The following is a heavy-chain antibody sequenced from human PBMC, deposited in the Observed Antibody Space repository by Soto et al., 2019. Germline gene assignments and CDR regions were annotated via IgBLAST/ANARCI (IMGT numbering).Heavy chain of an antibody. V-gene: IGHV3-33*01. CDR1: GFTFSSYG. J-gene: IGHJ4*02. D-gene: IGHD3-22*01. Sequence: GGSLRLSCAASGFTFSSYGMHWVRQAPGKGLEWVAVIWYDGSNKYYADSVKGRFTISRDNSKNTLYLQMNSLRAEDTAVYYCARSPLPYDSSGYYYGYWGQGTLVTVYS. CDR2: IWYDGSNK. CDR3: ARSPLPYDSSGYYYGY.